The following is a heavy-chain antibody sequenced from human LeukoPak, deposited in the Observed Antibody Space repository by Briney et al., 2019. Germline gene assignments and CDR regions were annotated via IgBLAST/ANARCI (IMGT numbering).Heavy chain of an antibody. V-gene: IGHV3-23*01. D-gene: IGHD2-2*01. CDR2: ISGSGGST. CDR1: GFAFSSYE. CDR3: AKDPVWDIVVVPAATYFDY. Sequence: GGSLRLSCAASGFAFSSYEMNWVRQAPGKGLEWVSAISGSGGSTYYADSVKGRFTISRDNSKNTLYLQMNSLRAEDTAVYYCAKDPVWDIVVVPAATYFDYWGQGTLVTVSS. J-gene: IGHJ4*02.